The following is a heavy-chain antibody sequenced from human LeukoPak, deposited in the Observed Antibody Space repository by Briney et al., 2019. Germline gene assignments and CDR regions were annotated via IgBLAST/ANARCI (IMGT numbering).Heavy chain of an antibody. CDR3: ASYGDYSFDY. CDR1: GGSISTYY. Sequence: SETLSLTCTVSGGSISTYYWSWIRQTPGKGLEWIGYIYYSGSTNCNPSLKSRVTISVDTSKNQFSLKLSSVTAADTAVYYCASYGDYSFDYWGQGTLVTVSS. V-gene: IGHV4-59*12. CDR2: IYYSGST. J-gene: IGHJ4*02. D-gene: IGHD4-17*01.